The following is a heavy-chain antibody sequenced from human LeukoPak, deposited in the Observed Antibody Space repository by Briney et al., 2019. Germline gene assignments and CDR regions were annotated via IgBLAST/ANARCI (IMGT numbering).Heavy chain of an antibody. CDR2: ISVYNGNT. J-gene: IGHJ4*02. CDR3: ARDQVRKSSLRLPDY. D-gene: IGHD5-12*01. V-gene: IGHV1-18*01. Sequence: ASVKVSCKASSYTFTSHGISWVRQAPGQGLEWMGWISVYNGNTNYARKLQGRVTMTTDTSTSTAYMELRSLRSDDTAVYYCARDQVRKSSLRLPDYWGQGTLVTVSS. CDR1: SYTFTSHG.